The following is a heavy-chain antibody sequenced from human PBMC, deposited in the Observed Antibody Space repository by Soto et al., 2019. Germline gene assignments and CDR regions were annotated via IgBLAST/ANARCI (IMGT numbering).Heavy chain of an antibody. CDR1: GFTFCSYA. J-gene: IGHJ6*02. Sequence: PGGSLRLSCAAPGFTFCSYAMSWVRQAPGKGLEWVSAISGSGGSTYYADSVKGRFTISRDNSKNTLYLQMNSLRAEDTAVYYCAVHFRHTVVMFVMDVWGQGTTVTVSS. D-gene: IGHD3-10*02. CDR2: ISGSGGST. CDR3: AVHFRHTVVMFVMDV. V-gene: IGHV3-23*01.